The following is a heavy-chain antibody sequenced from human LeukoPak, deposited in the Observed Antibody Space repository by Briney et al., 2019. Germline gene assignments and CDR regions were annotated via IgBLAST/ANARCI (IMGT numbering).Heavy chain of an antibody. CDR1: GGSISSGGYF. CDR2: IYDSVST. Sequence: SQTLSLTCTVSGGSISSGGYFWSWIRQPPGKGLEWIGYIYDSVSTYYNPSLRSRVTISVDRSKNQFSLKLSSVTAADTAVYYCAREHPYSSSSGGYYMDVWGKGTTVTVSS. D-gene: IGHD6-6*01. CDR3: AREHPYSSSSGGYYMDV. V-gene: IGHV4-30-2*01. J-gene: IGHJ6*03.